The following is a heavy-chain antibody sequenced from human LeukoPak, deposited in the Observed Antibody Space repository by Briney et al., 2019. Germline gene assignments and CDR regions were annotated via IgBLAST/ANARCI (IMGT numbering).Heavy chain of an antibody. D-gene: IGHD3-10*01. CDR3: ARLSYGSGSHYNFYFDF. Sequence: SETLSLTCTVSGGSVSSGSYYWSWIRQPPGKGLEWIGYIYYSGSTNYNPSLKSRVTISVDTSKNQFSLNLSSVTAADTAVYYCARLSYGSGSHYNFYFDFWGQGTLVTVSA. CDR2: IYYSGST. CDR1: GGSVSSGSYY. V-gene: IGHV4-61*01. J-gene: IGHJ4*02.